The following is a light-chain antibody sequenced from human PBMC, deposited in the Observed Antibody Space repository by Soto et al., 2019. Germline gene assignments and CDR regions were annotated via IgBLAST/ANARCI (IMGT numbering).Light chain of an antibody. CDR2: EVS. V-gene: IGLV2-14*01. CDR1: SSDVGGYNY. J-gene: IGLJ1*01. CDR3: SSYTSSSTLV. Sequence: QSVLTQPASVSGSPGQSITISCTGTSSDVGGYNYVSWYQQHPGKAPKLMIYEVSNRPSGVSNRFSGSTSGNPASLTISGLQAEDEADYYCSSYTSSSTLVFGTGTKVTVL.